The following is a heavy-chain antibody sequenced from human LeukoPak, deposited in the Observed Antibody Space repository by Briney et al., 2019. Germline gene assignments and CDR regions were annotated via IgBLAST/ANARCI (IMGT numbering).Heavy chain of an antibody. J-gene: IGHJ4*02. CDR3: ARLKLLWSNYFDY. CDR1: GFTFSSYW. CDR2: IKQDGSEK. D-gene: IGHD2-2*01. V-gene: IGHV3-7*01. Sequence: GGSLRLSCAASGFTFSSYWMSWVCQAPGKGLEWVANIKQDGSEKYYVDSVKGRFTISRDNAKNLLYLQMNSLRAEDTAVYYCARLKLLWSNYFDYWGQGTLVTVSS.